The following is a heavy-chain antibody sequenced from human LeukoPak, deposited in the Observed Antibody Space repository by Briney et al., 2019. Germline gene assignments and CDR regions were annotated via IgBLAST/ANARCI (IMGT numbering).Heavy chain of an antibody. D-gene: IGHD3-10*01. J-gene: IGHJ5*02. CDR2: INHSGST. CDR1: GGSFSGYY. CDR3: ARHGRLWFGEFYNWFDP. V-gene: IGHV4-34*01. Sequence: SETLSLTCAVYGGSFSGYYWSWIRQPPGKGLEWIGEINHSGSTNYNPSLKSRVTISADTSKNQFSLKLSSVTAADTAVYYCARHGRLWFGEFYNWFDPWGQGTLVTVSS.